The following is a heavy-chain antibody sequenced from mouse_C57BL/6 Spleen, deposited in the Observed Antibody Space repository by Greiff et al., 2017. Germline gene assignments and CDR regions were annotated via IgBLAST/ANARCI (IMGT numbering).Heavy chain of an antibody. CDR2: IDPSDSET. V-gene: IGHV1-52*01. Sequence: VQLQQSGAELVRPGSSVKLSCKASGYTFTSYWMHWVKQRPIQGLEWIGNIDPSDSETHYNQKFKDKATLTVDKSSSTAYMQLSSLTSEDSAVYYCARGLNSNYYYYAMDYWGQGTSVTVSS. D-gene: IGHD2-5*01. CDR1: GYTFTSYW. J-gene: IGHJ4*01. CDR3: ARGLNSNYYYYAMDY.